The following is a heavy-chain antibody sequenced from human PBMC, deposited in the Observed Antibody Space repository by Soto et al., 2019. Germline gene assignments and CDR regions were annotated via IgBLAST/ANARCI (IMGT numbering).Heavy chain of an antibody. CDR2: ITQDGNEK. Sequence: EVHLVDSGGALVQPGESLRLSCAASGFTFSDYLMTLVRQAPGKVLEWVATITQDGNEKYYVDSVKGRFTISRDNAKNSLYLQMNALTAEDTAVYCCAIGHWLGKWGQGTLVTVSS. CDR3: AIGHWLGK. J-gene: IGHJ4*02. CDR1: GFTFSDYL. D-gene: IGHD6-19*01. V-gene: IGHV3-7*01.